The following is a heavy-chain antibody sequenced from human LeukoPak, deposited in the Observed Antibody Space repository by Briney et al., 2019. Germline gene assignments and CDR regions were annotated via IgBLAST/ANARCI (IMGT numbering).Heavy chain of an antibody. CDR2: IGSKANNYAT. D-gene: IGHD5-18*01. Sequence: GGSLRLSCAASGFIFSGSAMHWVRQASGKGLDWVGRIGSKANNYATVYAASVKGRFTVSRDDSKNTAYLQMNSLKTEDTAVYYCTTIGYSHGFGHWGQGTLVTVSS. CDR3: TTIGYSHGFGH. V-gene: IGHV3-73*01. J-gene: IGHJ5*02. CDR1: GFIFSGSA.